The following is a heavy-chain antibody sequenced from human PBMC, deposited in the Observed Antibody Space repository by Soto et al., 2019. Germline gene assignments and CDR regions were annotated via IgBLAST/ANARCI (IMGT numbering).Heavy chain of an antibody. CDR1: GFTVSSNY. CDR2: IYSGGST. Sequence: EVQLVESGGGLVQPGGSLRLSCAAPGFTVSSNYMSWVRQAPGKGLEWVSVIYSGGSTYYADSVRGRFTISRDNSKNTLYLQMNSLRAEDTAVYYCARAGRIAAAGTGVDYWGQGTLVTVSS. CDR3: ARAGRIAAAGTGVDY. D-gene: IGHD6-13*01. V-gene: IGHV3-66*01. J-gene: IGHJ4*02.